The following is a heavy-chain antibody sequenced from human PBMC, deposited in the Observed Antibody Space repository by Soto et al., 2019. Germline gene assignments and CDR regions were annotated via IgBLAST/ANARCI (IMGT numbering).Heavy chain of an antibody. CDR2: IYYSGST. V-gene: IGHV4-59*08. CDR3: ARRYGSAIDY. CDR1: GGTISSWY. J-gene: IGHJ4*02. D-gene: IGHD1-26*01. Sequence: QVQLQESGPGLVKPSETLSLTCTVSGGTISSWYWSWIRQPPGKGLEWIGYIYYSGSTNCNPSLXRXVXIPXDTSKHQFSRKLSSVTAADTAVYYCARRYGSAIDYWGQGTLVTVSS.